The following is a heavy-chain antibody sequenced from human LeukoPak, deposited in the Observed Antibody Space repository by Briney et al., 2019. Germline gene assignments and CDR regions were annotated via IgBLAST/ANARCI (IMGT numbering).Heavy chain of an antibody. CDR1: GFTFSDYY. CDR2: ISGSGSHT. D-gene: IGHD6-13*01. J-gene: IGHJ4*02. Sequence: GGSLRLSCAASGFTFSDYYMSWIRQAPGKGLDWVSYISGSGSHTTYADSVRGRFTISRDNAKNSLSLQVNSLRADDTAVYYCARVGSTVAAGTPDYWGQGTLVTVSS. CDR3: ARVGSTVAAGTPDY. V-gene: IGHV3-11*06.